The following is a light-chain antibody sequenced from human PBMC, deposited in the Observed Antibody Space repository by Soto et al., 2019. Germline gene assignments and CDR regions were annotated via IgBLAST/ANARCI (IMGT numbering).Light chain of an antibody. Sequence: EIVMTQSPATLSVSPGERATLSCRASQSVSSNLAWYQQKPGQAPRLLIYGASTRATGIPARFSGSESGTEFNLTISSLQSEDFAVYYCQQYNKWPLTFGGGTKVEIK. CDR3: QQYNKWPLT. CDR2: GAS. V-gene: IGKV3-15*01. CDR1: QSVSSN. J-gene: IGKJ4*01.